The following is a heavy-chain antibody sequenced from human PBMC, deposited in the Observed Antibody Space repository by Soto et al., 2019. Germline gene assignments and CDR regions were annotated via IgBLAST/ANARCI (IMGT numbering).Heavy chain of an antibody. CDR2: IHSSGRT. CDR1: GGSISGYY. J-gene: IGHJ4*02. Sequence: QVQLQESGPGLVKPSETLSLTCTVSGGSISGYYWSWIRQPPGKGLEWIGYIHSSGRTSYNPSLKGRITMSVDTSKYQFSLRLRSVTAADTAIYYCARGNYPGADDSWGQGNLLTVSS. CDR3: ARGNYPGADDS. D-gene: IGHD3-16*02. V-gene: IGHV4-59*13.